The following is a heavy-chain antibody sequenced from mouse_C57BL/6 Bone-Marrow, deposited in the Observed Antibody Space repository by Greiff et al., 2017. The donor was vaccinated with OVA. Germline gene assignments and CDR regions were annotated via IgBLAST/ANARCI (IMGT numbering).Heavy chain of an antibody. J-gene: IGHJ2*01. V-gene: IGHV1-81*01. CDR1: GYTFTSYG. CDR2: IYPRSGNT. Sequence: VQLQQSGAELARPGASVKLSCKASGYTFTSYGISWVKQRTGQGLEWIGEIYPRSGNTYYNEKFKGKATLTADKSSSTAYMELRSLTSEDSAVYFCARGFITTVVHDYWGQGTTLTVSS. CDR3: ARGFITTVVHDY. D-gene: IGHD1-1*01.